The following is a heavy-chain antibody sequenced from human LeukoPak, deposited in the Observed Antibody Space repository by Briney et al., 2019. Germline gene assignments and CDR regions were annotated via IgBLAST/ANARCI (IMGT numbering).Heavy chain of an antibody. CDR2: ISAGGGGR. V-gene: IGHV3-23*01. J-gene: IGHJ4*02. CDR1: GCTFTSYA. CDR3: TRPVAGKAMIDY. D-gene: IGHD6-19*01. Sequence: PGGSLRLSCAASGCTFTSYAMSWVRQAPGKGLEWVGVISAGGGGRYHEDSVKGRFTISRDNSKNTLYLQMNSLKTEATAVYYCTRPVAGKAMIDYWGQGTLVTVSS.